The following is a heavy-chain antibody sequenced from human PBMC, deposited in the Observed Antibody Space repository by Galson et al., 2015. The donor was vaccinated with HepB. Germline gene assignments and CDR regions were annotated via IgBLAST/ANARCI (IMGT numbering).Heavy chain of an antibody. CDR2: IIPILGIA. CDR1: GGTFSSYA. CDR3: ASGPVAAAGTSWFDP. V-gene: IGHV1-69*04. Sequence: SVKVSCKASGGTFSSYAISWVRQAPGQGLEWMGRIIPILGIANYAQKFQGRVTITADKSTSTAYMELSSLRSEGTAVYYCASGPVAAAGTSWFDPWGQGTLVTVSS. J-gene: IGHJ5*02. D-gene: IGHD6-13*01.